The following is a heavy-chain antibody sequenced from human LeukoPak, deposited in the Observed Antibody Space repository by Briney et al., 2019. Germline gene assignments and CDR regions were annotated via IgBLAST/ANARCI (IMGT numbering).Heavy chain of an antibody. V-gene: IGHV3-7*01. CDR1: VFSITRDW. Sequence: GWSLRLSCAASVFSITRDWMTWVRQAPGKGLEWVANIKEDGSEKYYVDSVKGRFTISRDNAKHSLYLQMDSLRVEDTALYYCARDILWIGGQGTLVTVSS. CDR2: IKEDGSEK. D-gene: IGHD5-12*01. CDR3: ARDILWI. J-gene: IGHJ4*02.